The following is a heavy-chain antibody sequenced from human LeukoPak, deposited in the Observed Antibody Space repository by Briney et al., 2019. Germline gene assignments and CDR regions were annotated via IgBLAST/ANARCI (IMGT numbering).Heavy chain of an antibody. D-gene: IGHD5-24*01. CDR3: AKDSGDGYNYFDY. CDR2: ISGSGGST. V-gene: IGHV3-23*01. CDR1: GFTFSSYA. Sequence: GGSLRLSCAASGFTFSSYAMSWFRQAPGKGLEWVSAISGSGGSTYYADSVKGRFTISRDNSKNTLYLQMNSLRAEDTAVYYCAKDSGDGYNYFDYWGQGTLVTVSS. J-gene: IGHJ4*02.